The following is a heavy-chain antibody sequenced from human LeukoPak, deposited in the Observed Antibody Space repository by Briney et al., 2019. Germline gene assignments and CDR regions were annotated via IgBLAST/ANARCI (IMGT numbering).Heavy chain of an antibody. CDR2: INHSGST. CDR3: ARFTPQGYGWGGYNRFDP. J-gene: IGHJ5*02. CDR1: GGSFSGYY. V-gene: IGHV4-34*01. Sequence: SETLSLTCAVYGGSFSGYYWSWIRPPPGKGLEWIGEINHSGSTNYNPSLKSRVTISLDTSKNQFSLNLTSVTAADTAVYYCARFTPQGYGWGGYNRFDPWGQGTLVTVSS. D-gene: IGHD3-16*01.